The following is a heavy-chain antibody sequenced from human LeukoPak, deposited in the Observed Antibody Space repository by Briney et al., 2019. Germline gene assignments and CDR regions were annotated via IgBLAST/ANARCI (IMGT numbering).Heavy chain of an antibody. Sequence: PGGSLRLSCAASGFIVSSNHMNWVRQTTGKGLDWVSIIYINAGTTHYADSVKGRFIISRDNSENTVYLQMNNLRADDSAVYYCARDGSNFYFDYWGQGALVTVSS. D-gene: IGHD5-24*01. CDR3: ARDGSNFYFDY. CDR2: IYINAGTT. CDR1: GFIVSSNH. J-gene: IGHJ4*02. V-gene: IGHV3-66*01.